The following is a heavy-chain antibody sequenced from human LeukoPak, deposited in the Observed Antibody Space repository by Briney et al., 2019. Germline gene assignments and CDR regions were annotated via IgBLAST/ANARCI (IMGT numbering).Heavy chain of an antibody. CDR3: AKDRERWLQLGAFDI. CDR2: IWYDGSNK. CDR1: GFTFSSYG. J-gene: IGHJ3*02. V-gene: IGHV3-33*06. Sequence: GGSLRLSCAASGFTFSSYGMHWVRQAPGKGLEWVAVIWYDGSNKYYADSVKGRFTISRDNSKNTLYLQMNSLRAEDTAVYYCAKDRERWLQLGAFDIWGQGTMVTVSS. D-gene: IGHD5-24*01.